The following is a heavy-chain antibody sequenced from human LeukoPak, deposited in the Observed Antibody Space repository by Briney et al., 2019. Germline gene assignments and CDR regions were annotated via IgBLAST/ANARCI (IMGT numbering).Heavy chain of an antibody. D-gene: IGHD6-13*01. V-gene: IGHV3-9*01. CDR3: AKDVSSSWYFWYFDL. CDR1: GFTFDDYA. J-gene: IGHJ2*01. Sequence: GGSLRLSCAASGFTFDDYAMHWVRQAPGKGLEWVSGISWNSGSIGYADSVKGRFTISRDNAKNSLYLQMNSLRAEDTALYYCAKDVSSSWYFWYFDLWGRGTLVTVSS. CDR2: ISWNSGSI.